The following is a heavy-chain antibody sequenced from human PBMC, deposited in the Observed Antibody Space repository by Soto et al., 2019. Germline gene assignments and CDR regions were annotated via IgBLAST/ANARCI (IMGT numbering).Heavy chain of an antibody. J-gene: IGHJ6*03. Sequence: EVQLLESGGGLVRPGGSLRLSCAASGFSFSDYAMSWVRQAPGRGLEWISVINVGDMRTYYADSVKGRFTISRDNSGNTLDLQMNSLRVEDTALYYCVKGGQDGPTTGWYYMDVWGNGTTVTVSS. CDR1: GFSFSDYA. CDR2: INVGDMRT. V-gene: IGHV3-23*03. D-gene: IGHD6-19*01. CDR3: VKGGQDGPTTGWYYMDV.